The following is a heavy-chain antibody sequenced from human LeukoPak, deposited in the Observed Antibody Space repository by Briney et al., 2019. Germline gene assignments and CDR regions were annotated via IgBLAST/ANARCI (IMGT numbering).Heavy chain of an antibody. CDR3: AREIGATGSFDI. V-gene: IGHV3-23*01. CDR2: ISGSGGST. D-gene: IGHD1-26*01. Sequence: GGSLRLSCAASGFTFSSYGMSWVRQAPGKGLEWVSAISGSGGSTYYADSVKGRFTISRDNSKNTLYLQMNSLRAEDTAVYYCAREIGATGSFDIWGQGTMVTVSS. J-gene: IGHJ3*02. CDR1: GFTFSSYG.